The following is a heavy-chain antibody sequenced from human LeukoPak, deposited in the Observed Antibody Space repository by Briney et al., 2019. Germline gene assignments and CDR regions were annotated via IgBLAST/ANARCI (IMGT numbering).Heavy chain of an antibody. J-gene: IGHJ6*03. CDR3: ARPYGDYYYYYYMDV. V-gene: IGHV3-48*03. D-gene: IGHD4-17*01. CDR1: GFTFSSYD. Sequence: GGSLRLSCAASGFTFSSYDMNWVRQAPGKGLEWVSYISSSGGTIYYADSVKGRFTISRDNDKNTLYLQMNSRRAEDTAAYYCARPYGDYYYYYYMDVWGKGTTVTVSS. CDR2: ISSSGGTI.